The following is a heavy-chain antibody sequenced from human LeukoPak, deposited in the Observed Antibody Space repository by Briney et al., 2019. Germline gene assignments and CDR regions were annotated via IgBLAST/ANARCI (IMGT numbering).Heavy chain of an antibody. V-gene: IGHV1-69*01. CDR1: GGTFSAYV. Sequence: GASLKVSCKASGGTFSAYVISWVRQGPGQGLEWMGGITPIFGSATYAQKFQGRVTITADESTSTGYMELSSLRSEDTAMYYCARAQLYWEYYFAYWGQGTLVTVSS. J-gene: IGHJ4*02. D-gene: IGHD2-8*02. CDR2: ITPIFGSA. CDR3: ARAQLYWEYYFAY.